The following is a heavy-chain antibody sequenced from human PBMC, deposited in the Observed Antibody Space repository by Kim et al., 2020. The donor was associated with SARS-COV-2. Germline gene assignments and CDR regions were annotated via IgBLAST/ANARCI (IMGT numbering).Heavy chain of an antibody. V-gene: IGHV4-34*01. CDR1: GGSFSGYY. CDR3: ARGPPRITIFGVVSRLPAL. CDR2: INHSGST. Sequence: SETLSLTCAVYGGSFSGYYWSWIRQPPGKGLEWIGEINHSGSTNYNPSLKSRVTISVDTSKNQFSLKLSSVTAADTAVYYCARGPPRITIFGVVSRLPALWGQGTLVTVSS. D-gene: IGHD3-3*01. J-gene: IGHJ4*02.